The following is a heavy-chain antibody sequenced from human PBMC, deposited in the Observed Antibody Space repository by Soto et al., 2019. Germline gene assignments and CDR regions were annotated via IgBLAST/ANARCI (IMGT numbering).Heavy chain of an antibody. D-gene: IGHD3-22*01. CDR2: ISSSGDII. V-gene: IGHV3-11*01. J-gene: IGHJ4*02. CDR3: ARDLGYYDSSGYFDY. CDR1: GFTFSDHY. Sequence: LRLSCAASGFTFSDHYMSWIRQAPGKGLEWVSYISSSGDIIYYADSVKGRFTISRDNAKNSLYLQTNSLRAEDTAVYYCARDLGYYDSSGYFDYWGQGTLVTVSS.